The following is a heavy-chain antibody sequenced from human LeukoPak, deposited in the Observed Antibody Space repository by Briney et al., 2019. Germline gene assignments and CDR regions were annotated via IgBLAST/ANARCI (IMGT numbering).Heavy chain of an antibody. CDR1: GFTFSSYS. CDR3: ASSGSYRFDY. CDR2: ITASGTAM. Sequence: QPGGSLRLSCAASGFTFSSYSMNWVHQAPGKGLEWVSHITASGTAMFYADSVKGRFTISRDNAKNSLYLQMNSLRDEDTAVYYCASSGSYRFDYWGQGTPVTVSS. J-gene: IGHJ4*02. D-gene: IGHD1-26*01. V-gene: IGHV3-48*02.